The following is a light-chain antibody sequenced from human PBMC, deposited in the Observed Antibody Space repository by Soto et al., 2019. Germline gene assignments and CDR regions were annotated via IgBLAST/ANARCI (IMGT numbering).Light chain of an antibody. Sequence: DIQMTQSPSSLSASVGDRVTITCRASQSVTSYLNWYHQKPVKAPELLIHGASRLQSGVPSRFSGSGSGTDFTLTISSVQPEDSATYYCQQTYGTPQTFGQGTTVDIK. V-gene: IGKV1-39*01. CDR1: QSVTSY. J-gene: IGKJ1*01. CDR2: GAS. CDR3: QQTYGTPQT.